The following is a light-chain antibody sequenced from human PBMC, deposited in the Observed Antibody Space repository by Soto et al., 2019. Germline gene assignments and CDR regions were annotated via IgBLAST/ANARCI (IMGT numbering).Light chain of an antibody. CDR1: GHDIGAYNY. CDR2: GVS. J-gene: IGLJ1*01. V-gene: IGLV2-14*01. CDR3: SSFTSNYFYV. Sequence: QSVLAQPTSVSGSPGQSITISCTGNGHDIGAYNYVSWYQQHPGKAPRLLIYGVSHRPSGVSTRFSASRSAYTASLTISGLQAAAEADYYCSSFTSNYFYVFGPGTKVTVL.